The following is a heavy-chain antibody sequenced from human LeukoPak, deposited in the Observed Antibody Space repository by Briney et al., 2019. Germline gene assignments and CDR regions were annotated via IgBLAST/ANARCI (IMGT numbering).Heavy chain of an antibody. CDR2: INHSGST. D-gene: IGHD2-2*01. Sequence: PSETLSLTCAVYGGSFSGYYWSWIRQPPGKGLEWIGEINHSGSTNYNPSLKSRVTISVDTSKNQFSLKLSSVTAADTAVYYCARGGDCSSTSCYYPHGWFDLWGQGTLVTVSS. V-gene: IGHV4-34*01. J-gene: IGHJ5*02. CDR1: GGSFSGYY. CDR3: ARGGDCSSTSCYYPHGWFDL.